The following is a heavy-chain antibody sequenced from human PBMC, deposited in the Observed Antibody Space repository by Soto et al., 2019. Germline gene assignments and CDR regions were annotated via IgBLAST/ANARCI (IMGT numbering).Heavy chain of an antibody. V-gene: IGHV3-9*01. D-gene: IGHD6-19*01. Sequence: SGGGLVQPGGSLRLSCAASGFSFDDYAMHWVRQAPGKGLEWVSGISWNSGSIAFADSVKGRFTISRDNAKNSLYLQMNSLRAEDTALYYCAKDISFDSIAVAEKGHFDYWGQGTLVTVSS. CDR2: ISWNSGSI. J-gene: IGHJ4*02. CDR1: GFSFDDYA. CDR3: AKDISFDSIAVAEKGHFDY.